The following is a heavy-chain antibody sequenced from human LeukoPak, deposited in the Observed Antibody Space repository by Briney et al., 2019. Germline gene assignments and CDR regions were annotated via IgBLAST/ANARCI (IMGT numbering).Heavy chain of an antibody. CDR2: IYTSGST. Sequence: PSETLSLTCTVSGGSISSYYWSWIRQPAGKGLEWIGRIYTSGSTNYNPSLKSRVTMSVDTSKNQFSLKLSSVTAADTAVYYCARGSYYDILTGYYSRFDYWGQGTLVTVSS. J-gene: IGHJ4*02. CDR1: GGSISSYY. CDR3: ARGSYYDILTGYYSRFDY. V-gene: IGHV4-4*07. D-gene: IGHD3-9*01.